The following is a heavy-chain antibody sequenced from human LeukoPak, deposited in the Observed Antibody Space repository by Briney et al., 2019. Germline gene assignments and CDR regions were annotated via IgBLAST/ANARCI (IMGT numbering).Heavy chain of an antibody. CDR1: GGSISSGGYY. CDR3: ARGIAAAPYYFDY. D-gene: IGHD6-13*01. CDR2: IYYSGST. Sequence: SETLSLTCTVSGGSISSGGYYWSWIRQHPGKGLEWIGYIYYSGSTYYNPSLKSRVTISVDTSKNQFSLKLSSVTAADTAVYYCARGIAAAPYYFDYWGQGTLVTVSS. V-gene: IGHV4-31*03. J-gene: IGHJ4*02.